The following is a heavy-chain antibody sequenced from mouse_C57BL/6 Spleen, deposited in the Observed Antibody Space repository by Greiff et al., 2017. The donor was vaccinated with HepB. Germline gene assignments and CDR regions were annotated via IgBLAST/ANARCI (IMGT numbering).Heavy chain of an antibody. CDR3: TGAYGRDWYFDV. Sequence: DVMLVESGGGLVQPGGSMKLSCVASGFTFSNYWMNWVRQSPEKGLEWVAQIRLKSDNYATHYAESVKGRFTISRDDSKSSVYLQMNNLRAEDTGIYYCTGAYGRDWYFDVWGTGTTVTVSS. CDR1: GFTFSNYW. CDR2: IRLKSDNYAT. D-gene: IGHD1-1*01. J-gene: IGHJ1*03. V-gene: IGHV6-3*01.